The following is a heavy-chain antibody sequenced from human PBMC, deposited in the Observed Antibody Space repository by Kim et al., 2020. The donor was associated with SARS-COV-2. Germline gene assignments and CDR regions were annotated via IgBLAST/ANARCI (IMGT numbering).Heavy chain of an antibody. Sequence: KSRVTISVETSKNQFSLELSSVTAADTAVYYCAREDCSGGSCYSWVAFDIWGQGTMVTVSS. CDR3: AREDCSGGSCYSWVAFDI. D-gene: IGHD2-15*01. J-gene: IGHJ3*02. V-gene: IGHV4-31*02.